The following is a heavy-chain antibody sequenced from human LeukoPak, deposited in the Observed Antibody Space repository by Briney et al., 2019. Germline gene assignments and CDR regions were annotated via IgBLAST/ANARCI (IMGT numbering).Heavy chain of an antibody. V-gene: IGHV3-33*01. J-gene: IGHJ4*02. CDR1: GFTFSSYG. D-gene: IGHD3-3*01. CDR2: IWYDGSNK. CDR3: ARDRDEDFWSGYYTFDY. Sequence: GRSLRLSCAASGFTFSSYGMHWVRQAPGKGLEWVAVIWYDGSNKYYADSVKGRFTISRDNSKNTLYLQMNSLRAEDTAVYYCARDRDEDFWSGYYTFDYWGQGTLDTVSS.